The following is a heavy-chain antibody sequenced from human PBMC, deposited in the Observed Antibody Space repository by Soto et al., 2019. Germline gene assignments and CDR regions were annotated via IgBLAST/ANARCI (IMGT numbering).Heavy chain of an antibody. V-gene: IGHV1-46*03. D-gene: IGHD3-10*01. J-gene: IGHJ4*02. CDR3: SRVDPGETSPFDH. Sequence: QVQLVQSGAEVKKPGASVKVPCKASGYIFTSYYIHWVRQAPGQGLEWMGWINPFDGSRMFAQSFQGRVTMTRDTSTSTLYMEVSSLRSEDTAVYYCSRVDPGETSPFDHWGQGTLVTASS. CDR2: INPFDGSR. CDR1: GYIFTSYY.